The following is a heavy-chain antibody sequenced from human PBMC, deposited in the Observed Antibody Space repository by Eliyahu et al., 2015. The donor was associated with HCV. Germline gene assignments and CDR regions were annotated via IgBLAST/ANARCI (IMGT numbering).Heavy chain of an antibody. J-gene: IGHJ5*02. CDR3: ASGGGGIAVAGTGGWFDP. Sequence: QVQLQESGPGLVKPSETLSLTCTVSGXSIXTYSWSWIRQPPGKGLEWIGXIHYSGSTNYTPSLKSRVTISVDTSKXQFSLNLTSXTAADTAVYYCASGGGGIAVAGTGGWFDPWGQGTLVTVSS. CDR2: IHYSGST. D-gene: IGHD6-19*01. CDR1: GXSIXTYS. V-gene: IGHV4-59*01.